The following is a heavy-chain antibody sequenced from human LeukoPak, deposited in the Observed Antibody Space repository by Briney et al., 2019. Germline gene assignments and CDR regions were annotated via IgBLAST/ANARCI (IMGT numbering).Heavy chain of an antibody. D-gene: IGHD2/OR15-2a*01. Sequence: GGSLRLSCSASGFTFSSCAMHWVRQAPGKGLEYVSAIDTNGDSTYYADSVRGRFSISRDNAKNTLYLQMNRLRVEDTAVYYCARDSFAPSWGQGTLVTVSS. CDR2: IDTNGDST. CDR1: GFTFSSCA. CDR3: ARDSFAPS. V-gene: IGHV3-64*04. J-gene: IGHJ4*02.